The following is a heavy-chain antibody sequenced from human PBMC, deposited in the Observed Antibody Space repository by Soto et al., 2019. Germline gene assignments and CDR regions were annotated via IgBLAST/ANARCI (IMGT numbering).Heavy chain of an antibody. CDR3: ARVVEMATEGPFYGMDV. J-gene: IGHJ6*02. Sequence: SETLSLTCTVSGGSVSSGSYYWSWIRQPPGKGLEWIGYIYYSGSTNYNPSLKSRVTISVDTSKNQFSLKLSSVTAADTAVYYCARVVEMATEGPFYGMDVWGQGTTVTVSS. CDR2: IYYSGST. D-gene: IGHD5-12*01. V-gene: IGHV4-61*01. CDR1: GGSVSSGSYY.